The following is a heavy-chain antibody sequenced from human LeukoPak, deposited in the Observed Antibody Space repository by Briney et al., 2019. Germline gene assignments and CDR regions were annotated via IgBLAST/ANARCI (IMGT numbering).Heavy chain of an antibody. CDR3: ARDPQPRRYCSGGSCAKNWFDP. V-gene: IGHV1-2*02. Sequence: GASVKVSSKASGYTFTGYYMHWVRQAPGQGLEWMGWINPNSGGTNYAQKFQGRVTMTRDTSISTAYMELSRLRSDDTAVYYCARDPQPRRYCSGGSCAKNWFDPWGQGTLVTVSS. D-gene: IGHD2-15*01. J-gene: IGHJ5*02. CDR2: INPNSGGT. CDR1: GYTFTGYY.